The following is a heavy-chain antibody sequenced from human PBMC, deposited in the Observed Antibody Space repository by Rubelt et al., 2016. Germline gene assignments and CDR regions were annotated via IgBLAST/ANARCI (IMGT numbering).Heavy chain of an antibody. D-gene: IGHD3-3*01. CDR1: GFSLSTSGVG. Sequence: QITLKESGPTLVKPTQTLTLICTFSGFSLSTSGVGVGWIRQPPGKALEWLALIDWDDDKRYSPSLKSRLTITKDTSKNQVVLTMTNMDPVDTATYYCAPTIVGVVYHRPAAFDIWGQGTMVTVSS. CDR2: IDWDDDK. CDR3: APTIVGVVYHRPAAFDI. J-gene: IGHJ3*02. V-gene: IGHV2-5*02.